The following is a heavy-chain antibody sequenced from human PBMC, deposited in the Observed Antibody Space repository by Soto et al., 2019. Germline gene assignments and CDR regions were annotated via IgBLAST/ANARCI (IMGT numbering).Heavy chain of an antibody. CDR1: GYTFTSNY. J-gene: IGHJ3*02. D-gene: IGHD2-2*01. CDR2: INPSGGST. CDR3: ARDRYPCSSTSCYADAFDI. V-gene: IGHV1-46*03. Sequence: QVQLVQSVAEVKKPGASVKVSCKASGYTFTSNYMHWVRQAPGQGLVCMRVINPSGGSTSYAQKFQGRVTMTRDTSTSTVYMELRSLRSEDTAVYYCARDRYPCSSTSCYADAFDIWGQGKMVTVSS.